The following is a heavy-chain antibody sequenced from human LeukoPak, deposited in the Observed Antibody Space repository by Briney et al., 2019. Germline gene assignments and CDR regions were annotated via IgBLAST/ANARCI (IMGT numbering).Heavy chain of an antibody. J-gene: IGHJ4*02. CDR1: GGSISSYY. CDR3: ATMTTVTMYSYYFDS. D-gene: IGHD4-11*01. Sequence: SETLSLTCTVSGGSISSYYWSWLRQPPGKGLEWIGYIYYSGSTNYNPSLKSRVTISVDTSKNQFSLKLSSVTAADTAVYSCATMTTVTMYSYYFDSWGQGTLVTVSS. CDR2: IYYSGST. V-gene: IGHV4-59*01.